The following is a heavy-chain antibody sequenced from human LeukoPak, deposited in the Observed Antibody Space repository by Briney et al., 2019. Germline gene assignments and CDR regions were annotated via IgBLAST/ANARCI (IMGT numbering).Heavy chain of an antibody. Sequence: PGGSLRLSCAASGFTFSSYSMNWVRQAPGKGLEWVSSISSTSSYIYYADSVKGRFTISRDNAKNSLYLQMNSLRAEDTAVYYCARDDPRIAAAGYLDYWGQGTLVTVSS. CDR1: GFTFSSYS. D-gene: IGHD6-13*01. J-gene: IGHJ4*02. CDR3: ARDDPRIAAAGYLDY. V-gene: IGHV3-21*01. CDR2: ISSTSSYI.